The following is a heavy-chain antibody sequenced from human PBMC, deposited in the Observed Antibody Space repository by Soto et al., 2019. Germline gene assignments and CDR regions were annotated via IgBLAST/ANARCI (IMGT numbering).Heavy chain of an antibody. J-gene: IGHJ5*02. V-gene: IGHV3-30-3*01. Sequence: QVQLVESGGGVVQPGRSLRLSCAASGFTFSSYAMHWVRQAPGKGLEWVAVISYDGSNKYYADSVKGRFTISRDNSKNTLYLQMNSLRAEDTAVYYCARDLYCSGGSCSSGWFDPWGQGTLVTVSS. CDR2: ISYDGSNK. CDR1: GFTFSSYA. D-gene: IGHD2-15*01. CDR3: ARDLYCSGGSCSSGWFDP.